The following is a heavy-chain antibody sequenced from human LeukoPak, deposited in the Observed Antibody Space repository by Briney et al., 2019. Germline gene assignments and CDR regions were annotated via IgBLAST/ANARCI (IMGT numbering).Heavy chain of an antibody. J-gene: IGHJ4*02. Sequence: GGSLRLSCAASGFTFSSYAMSWVRQAPGKGLEWDSAISGSGGSTYYADSVKGRFTISRDNSKNTLYLQMNSLRAEDTAVYYCAKCRWFGELLRYFDYWGQGTLDTVSS. V-gene: IGHV3-23*01. D-gene: IGHD3-10*01. CDR3: AKCRWFGELLRYFDY. CDR2: ISGSGGST. CDR1: GFTFSSYA.